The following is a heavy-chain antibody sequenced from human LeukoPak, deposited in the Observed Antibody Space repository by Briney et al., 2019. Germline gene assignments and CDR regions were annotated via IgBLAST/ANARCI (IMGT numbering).Heavy chain of an antibody. V-gene: IGHV1-18*01. CDR1: GYTFTSYG. Sequence: ASVKVSCKASGYTFTSYGISWVRQAPGQGLEWMGWISAYNGNTNYAQKLQGRVTMTTDTSTSTAYMELRSLRSDDTAVYYCARAHITIFGVVIMHFDYWGQGTLVTVS. D-gene: IGHD3-3*01. CDR3: ARAHITIFGVVIMHFDY. J-gene: IGHJ4*02. CDR2: ISAYNGNT.